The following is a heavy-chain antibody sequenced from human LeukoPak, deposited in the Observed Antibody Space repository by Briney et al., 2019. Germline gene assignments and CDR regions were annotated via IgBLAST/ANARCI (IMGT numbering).Heavy chain of an antibody. D-gene: IGHD3-22*01. CDR2: IGTAGDT. CDR3: ARGIGYYDSSGYYQRYFDY. Sequence: GGSLRLSCAASGFTFSSYDMHWVRQATGKGLEWVSAIGTAGDTYYPGSVKGRFTISRENAKNSLHLQMNSLRAGDTAVYYCARGIGYYDSSGYYQRYFDYWGQGTLVTVSS. CDR1: GFTFSSYD. V-gene: IGHV3-13*01. J-gene: IGHJ4*02.